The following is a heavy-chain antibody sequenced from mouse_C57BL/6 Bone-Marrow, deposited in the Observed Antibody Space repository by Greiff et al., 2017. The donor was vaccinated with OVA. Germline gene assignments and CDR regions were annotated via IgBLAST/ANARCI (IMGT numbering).Heavy chain of an antibody. CDR1: GFTFSDYG. V-gene: IGHV5-17*01. Sequence: EVQLVESGGGLVKPGGSLKLPCAASGFTFSDYGMHWVRQAPEKGLEWVAYISSGSSTIYYADTVKGRFTISRDNAKNTLFLQMTSLRSEDTAMYYCARINYWYFDVWGTGTTVTVSS. J-gene: IGHJ1*03. CDR2: ISSGSSTI. CDR3: ARINYWYFDV.